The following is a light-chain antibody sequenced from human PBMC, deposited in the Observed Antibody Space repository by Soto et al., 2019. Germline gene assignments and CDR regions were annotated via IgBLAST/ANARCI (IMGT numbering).Light chain of an antibody. V-gene: IGKV3-11*01. Sequence: IVLTQSPATLSLSPGERATLSCRASQSVSSYLAWYQQKPGQAPRLLIYAASNRATGIPARFSGSGSGTDFTLTISSLEPEDFAVYYCQQRTNWPPWTFGQGTKVDIK. CDR3: QQRTNWPPWT. CDR1: QSVSSY. J-gene: IGKJ1*01. CDR2: AAS.